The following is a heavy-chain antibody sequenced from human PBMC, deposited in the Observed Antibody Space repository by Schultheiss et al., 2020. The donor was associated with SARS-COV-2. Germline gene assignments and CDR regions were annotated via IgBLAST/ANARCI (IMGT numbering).Heavy chain of an antibody. D-gene: IGHD4-17*01. CDR1: GFTFSSYS. Sequence: GGSLRLSCAASGFTFSSYSMNWVRQAPGKGLEWVSLIYDDDTITLYADSVKGRFTISRDNSKNTLYLQMNSLRAEDTAVYYCAKDSRQDYGDPFYYGMDVWGQGTTVTVSS. J-gene: IGHJ6*02. V-gene: IGHV3-23*03. CDR3: AKDSRQDYGDPFYYGMDV. CDR2: IYDDDTIT.